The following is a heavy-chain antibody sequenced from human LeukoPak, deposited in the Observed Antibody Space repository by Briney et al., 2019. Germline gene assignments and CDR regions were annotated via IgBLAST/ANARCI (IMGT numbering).Heavy chain of an antibody. CDR3: ARNPYDYDAFDI. D-gene: IGHD5-12*01. Sequence: ASVKVSCKASGYTFTGYYMYWVRQAPGQGLEWMGRINPNSGGTNYAQKFQARVTMTRDTSISTAYMELSRLRSDDTAVYYCARNPYDYDAFDIWGQGTMVTVSS. V-gene: IGHV1-2*06. CDR1: GYTFTGYY. CDR2: INPNSGGT. J-gene: IGHJ3*02.